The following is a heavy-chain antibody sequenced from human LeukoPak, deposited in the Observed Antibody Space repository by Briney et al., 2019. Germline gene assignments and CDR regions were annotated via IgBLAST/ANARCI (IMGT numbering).Heavy chain of an antibody. V-gene: IGHV1-46*01. CDR3: AREGVAGTGLDY. CDR1: GYTFSIYN. CDR2: INPSGGT. Sequence: ASVKVSCKASGYTFSIYNMHWVRQAPGQGLEWMGIINPSGGTSYAQNLQGRITMTRDTSTSTLYMELSSLGSEDTAVYSCAREGVAGTGLDYWGQGTLVTVSS. J-gene: IGHJ4*02. D-gene: IGHD6-13*01.